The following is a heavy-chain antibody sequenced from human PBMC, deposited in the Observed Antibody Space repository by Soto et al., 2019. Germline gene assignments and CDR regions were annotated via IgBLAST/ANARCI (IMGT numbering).Heavy chain of an antibody. V-gene: IGHV4-4*07. CDR1: GGSISSYY. CDR2: IYTSGST. CDR3: ARDSTPSYGGSYYPLYYFDY. Sequence: PSETLSLTCTVSGGSISSYYWSWIRQPAGKGLERIGRIYTSGSTNYNPSLKSRVTMSVDTSKNQFSLKLSSVTAADTAVYYCARDSTPSYGGSYYPLYYFDYWGQGTLVTVSS. J-gene: IGHJ4*02. D-gene: IGHD1-26*01.